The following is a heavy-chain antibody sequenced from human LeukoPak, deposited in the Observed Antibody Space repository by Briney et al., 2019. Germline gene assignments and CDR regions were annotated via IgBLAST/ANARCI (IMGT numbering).Heavy chain of an antibody. CDR1: GFTFTSYGMQFSSYG. Sequence: GSLRLSCAASGFTFTSYGMQFSSYGMHWVRQAPGKGLEWVAFIRSDGRNKYYADSVKGRFTISRDNTKNTLSLQMNSLRAEDTAVYYCAKLKINYYYYMDVWGKGTTVIVSS. D-gene: IGHD3-16*01. V-gene: IGHV3-30*02. CDR2: IRSDGRNK. J-gene: IGHJ6*03. CDR3: AKLKINYYYYMDV.